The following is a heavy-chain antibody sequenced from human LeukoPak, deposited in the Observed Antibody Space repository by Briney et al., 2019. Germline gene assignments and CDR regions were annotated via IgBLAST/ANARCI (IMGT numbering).Heavy chain of an antibody. V-gene: IGHV1-2*02. D-gene: IGHD3-10*01. J-gene: IGHJ4*02. CDR2: INPNSGDT. CDR3: ARRHGSGSDYRGVDY. Sequence: ASVKVSCKASGYTFTGHNLHWVRQAPGQGLEWMGWINPNSGDTNYAQKFQGRVTMTRDTSISTVYMELSTLRSDDTAVFYCARRHGSGSDYRGVDYWGQGTLVTVSS. CDR1: GYTFTGHN.